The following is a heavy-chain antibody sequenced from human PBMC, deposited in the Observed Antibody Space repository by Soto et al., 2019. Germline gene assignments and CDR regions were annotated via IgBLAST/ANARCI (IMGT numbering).Heavy chain of an antibody. CDR2: FDPEDGET. D-gene: IGHD3-10*01. CDR3: ATSHALSGSYYNVKSLGGDY. Sequence: ASVKVSCKVSGYTLTELSMHWVRQAPGKGLEWMGGFDPEDGETIYAQKFQGRVTMTEDTSTDTAYMELSSLRSEDTAVYYCATSHALSGSYYNVKSLGGDYWGQGTLVTVSS. J-gene: IGHJ4*01. CDR1: GYTLTELS. V-gene: IGHV1-24*01.